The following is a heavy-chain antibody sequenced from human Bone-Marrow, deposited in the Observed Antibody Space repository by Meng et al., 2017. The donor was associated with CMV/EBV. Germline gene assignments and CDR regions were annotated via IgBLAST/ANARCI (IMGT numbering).Heavy chain of an antibody. CDR2: IYYSGST. V-gene: IGHV4-59*01. J-gene: IGHJ6*02. Sequence: SETLSLTCTVSGDSISSYYWSWIRQPPGKGLEWIGYIYYSGSTNYNPSLRSRVTISVDTSKNQFSLKLSSVTAADTAVYYCARDGGDYPRYYYGMDVWGHGTTVTVSS. CDR3: ARDGGDYPRYYYGMDV. D-gene: IGHD2-21*01. CDR1: GDSISSYY.